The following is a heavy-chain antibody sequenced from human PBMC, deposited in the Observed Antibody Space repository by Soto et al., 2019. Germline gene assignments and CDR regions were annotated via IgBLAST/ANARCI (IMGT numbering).Heavy chain of an antibody. V-gene: IGHV3-23*01. CDR3: AKDSVEAAARFGAFDI. CDR2: ISGSGGST. CDR1: GFTFSSYA. D-gene: IGHD2-2*01. J-gene: IGHJ3*02. Sequence: PGGSLRLSCAASGFTFSSYAMSWVRQAPGKGLEWVSAISGSGGSTYYADSVKGRFTISRDNSKNTLYLQMNSLRAEDTAVYYCAKDSVEAAARFGAFDIWGQGTMVTVSS.